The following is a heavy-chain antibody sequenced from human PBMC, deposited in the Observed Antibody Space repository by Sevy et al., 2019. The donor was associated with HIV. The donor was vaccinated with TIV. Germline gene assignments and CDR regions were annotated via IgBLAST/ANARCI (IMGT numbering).Heavy chain of an antibody. V-gene: IGHV3-30*02. D-gene: IGHD3-22*01. CDR2: IRFDGSEK. CDR3: ANDRSYYESTVHC. CDR1: GFPLNNYA. Sequence: GGSLRLSCEASGFPLNNYAMQWVRQAPGKGLEWVAFIRFDGSEKYYADSVKGRFTNSRDNSKNTLFLQMTRLKTEDTAVYYCANDRSYYESTVHCWGQGALVTVSS. J-gene: IGHJ4*02.